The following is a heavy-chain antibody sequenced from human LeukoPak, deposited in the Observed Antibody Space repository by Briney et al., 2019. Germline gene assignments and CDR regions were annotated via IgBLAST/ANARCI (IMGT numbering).Heavy chain of an antibody. Sequence: TGGSLRLSCAASGFTFSSYDIHWVRQAPGKGLEWVTFIRYDGSNKSYADSVKGRFTISRDNSKNTLYLQMNSLRAEDTAVYYCAIDGIVGADYWGQGTLVTVSS. J-gene: IGHJ4*02. CDR1: GFTFSSYD. CDR2: IRYDGSNK. V-gene: IGHV3-30*02. CDR3: AIDGIVGADY. D-gene: IGHD1-26*01.